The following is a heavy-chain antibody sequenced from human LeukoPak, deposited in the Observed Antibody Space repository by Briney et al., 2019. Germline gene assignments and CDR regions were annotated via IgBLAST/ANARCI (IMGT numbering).Heavy chain of an antibody. J-gene: IGHJ6*02. D-gene: IGHD1/OR15-1a*01. CDR2: INPSGGST. V-gene: IGHV1-46*01. Sequence: ASVKVSCKASGYTFTSYYMRWVRQAPGQGLEWMGIINPSGGSTSYAQKFQGRVTMTRDTSTSTVYMELSSLRSEDTAVYYCARDPNPEEHLSYYGMDVWGQGTTVTVSS. CDR3: ARDPNPEEHLSYYGMDV. CDR1: GYTFTSYY.